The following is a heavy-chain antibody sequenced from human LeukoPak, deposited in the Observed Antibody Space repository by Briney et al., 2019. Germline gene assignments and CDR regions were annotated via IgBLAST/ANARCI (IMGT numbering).Heavy chain of an antibody. Sequence: PGESLRLSCAASGFTFSSYEMNWVRQAPGKGLEWVSYISSSGSTIYYADSVKGRFTISRDNAKNSLYLQMNSLRAEDTAVYYCTRDEDFYSSSSDYWGQGTLVTVSS. D-gene: IGHD6-6*01. CDR2: ISSSGSTI. CDR1: GFTFSSYE. CDR3: TRDEDFYSSSSDY. V-gene: IGHV3-48*03. J-gene: IGHJ4*02.